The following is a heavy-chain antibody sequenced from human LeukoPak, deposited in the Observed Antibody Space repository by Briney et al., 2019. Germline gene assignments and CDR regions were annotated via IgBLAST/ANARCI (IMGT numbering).Heavy chain of an antibody. J-gene: IGHJ4*02. CDR2: IYYSGST. CDR3: ARGGVVVGGDYFDY. Sequence: NPSETLSLTCTVSGGSISSYYWSWIRQPPGKGLEWIGYIYYSGSTNYNPSLKSRVTISVDTSKNQFSLKLSSVTAADTAVYYCARGGVVVGGDYFDYWGQGTLVTVSS. D-gene: IGHD2-15*01. CDR1: GGSISSYY. V-gene: IGHV4-59*01.